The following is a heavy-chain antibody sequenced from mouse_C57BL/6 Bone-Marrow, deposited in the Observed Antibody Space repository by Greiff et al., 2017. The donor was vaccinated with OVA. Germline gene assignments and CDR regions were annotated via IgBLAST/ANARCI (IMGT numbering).Heavy chain of an antibody. CDR2: INPSNGGT. V-gene: IGHV1-53*01. D-gene: IGHD2-3*01. CDR3: ARLSYDGYYYAMDY. J-gene: IGHJ4*01. CDR1: GYTFTSYW. Sequence: QVQLQQPGTQLVKPGASVKLSCKASGYTFTSYWMHWVKQRPGQGLEWIGNINPSNGGTNYNEKFKSKATLTVNKSSSTAYMELRSLTSEDSAVYYCARLSYDGYYYAMDYWGQGTSVTVSS.